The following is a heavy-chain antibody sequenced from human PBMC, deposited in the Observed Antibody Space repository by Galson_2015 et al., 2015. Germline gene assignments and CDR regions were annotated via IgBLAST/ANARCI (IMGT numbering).Heavy chain of an antibody. V-gene: IGHV3-53*01. CDR2: IYTGDTT. CDR1: GFTVSSNY. CDR3: ARAKMYERRIIVVPVATPWFFDS. D-gene: IGHD2-2*01. Sequence: SLRLSCAVSGFTVSSNYLTWVRQAPGKGLEWVSLIYTGDTTYYADSVKGRFTISRDNSKNTLYLQMNSLRAEDTATYFCARAKMYERRIIVVPVATPWFFDSWGQGTLVTVSS. J-gene: IGHJ4*02.